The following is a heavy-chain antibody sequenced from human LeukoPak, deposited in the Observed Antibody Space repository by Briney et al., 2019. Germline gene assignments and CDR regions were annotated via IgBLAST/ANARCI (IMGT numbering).Heavy chain of an antibody. J-gene: IGHJ4*02. D-gene: IGHD3-16*01. CDR2: ISSSSSTI. V-gene: IGHV3-48*01. CDR1: GFTFSSYS. Sequence: GGSLRLSCAASGFTFSSYSMNWVRQAPGKGLEWVSYISSSSSTIYYADSVKGRFTISRDNAKNSLYLQMNSLRAEDTAVYYCARSLAMGDYVWGSDYWGQGTLVTVSS. CDR3: ARSLAMGDYVWGSDY.